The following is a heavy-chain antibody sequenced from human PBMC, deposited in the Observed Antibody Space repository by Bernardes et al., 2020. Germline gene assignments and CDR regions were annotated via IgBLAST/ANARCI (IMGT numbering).Heavy chain of an antibody. CDR3: AKDVSSESDYGSFQN. D-gene: IGHD3-10*01. CDR2: VSSGDINT. CDR1: GFTFGSYA. V-gene: IGHV3-23*01. Sequence: GGSLRLSCATSGFTFGSYAMSWVRQAPGKGLEWVSGVSSGDINTYYADSVRGRLRISRDDSRNMIFLHMKNLRAEDTATYYCAKDVSSESDYGSFQNWGQGTVVTVSS. J-gene: IGHJ1*01.